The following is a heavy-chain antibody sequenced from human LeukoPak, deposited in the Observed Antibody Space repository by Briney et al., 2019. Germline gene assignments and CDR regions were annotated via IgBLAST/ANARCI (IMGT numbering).Heavy chain of an antibody. CDR3: AREGGLDV. CDR2: INHNGNVN. J-gene: IGHJ6*02. Sequence: GGSLRLSCAASGFTFSSYWMSWARQAPGKGLEWVASINHNGNVNYYVDSVKGRFTISRDNAKNSLYLQMSNLRAEDTAVYFCAREGGLDVWGQGATVTVSS. CDR1: GFTFSSYW. V-gene: IGHV3-7*03.